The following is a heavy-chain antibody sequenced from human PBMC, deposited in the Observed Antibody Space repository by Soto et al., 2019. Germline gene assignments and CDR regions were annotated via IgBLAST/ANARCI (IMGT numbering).Heavy chain of an antibody. D-gene: IGHD6-13*01. CDR3: ARDSPTPGIAAAGTDYYYYYMDV. Sequence: GGSLRLSCAASGFTVSSNYMSWVRQAPGKGLEWVSVIYSGGSTYYADSVKGRFTISRDNSKNTLYLQMNSLRAEDTAVYYCARDSPTPGIAAAGTDYYYYYMDVWGKGTTVTVSS. CDR2: IYSGGST. V-gene: IGHV3-66*01. CDR1: GFTVSSNY. J-gene: IGHJ6*03.